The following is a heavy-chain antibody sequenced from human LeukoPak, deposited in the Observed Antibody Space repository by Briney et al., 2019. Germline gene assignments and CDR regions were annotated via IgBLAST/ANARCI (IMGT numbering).Heavy chain of an antibody. D-gene: IGHD5-24*01. Sequence: ASVKVSCKASGGTFSNYAINWVRQAPGQGLEWMGGIIPIFGKGNYAQKFQGRVTITADESTRTAYMELSSLRFEDTAVYYCARDSFDGYNLYYFDYWGQGTLVTVSS. CDR2: IIPIFGKG. V-gene: IGHV1-69*13. J-gene: IGHJ4*02. CDR3: ARDSFDGYNLYYFDY. CDR1: GGTFSNYA.